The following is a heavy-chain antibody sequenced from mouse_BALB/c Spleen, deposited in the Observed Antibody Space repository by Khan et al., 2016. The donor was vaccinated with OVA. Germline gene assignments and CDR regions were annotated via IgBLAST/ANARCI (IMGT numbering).Heavy chain of an antibody. CDR1: GFTFSNYA. V-gene: IGHV5-6-5*01. CDR2: ISSGGST. Sequence: VQLKESGGGLVKPGGSLKVSCAASGFTFSNYAMSWVRQTPEKRLEWVASISSGGSTYYPDSAKGGVTTFRDNARNILYLQMSSLRSEDTAMYYCGSDYWFVYWGQGTLVTVSA. J-gene: IGHJ3*01. CDR3: GSDYWFVY. D-gene: IGHD2-13*01.